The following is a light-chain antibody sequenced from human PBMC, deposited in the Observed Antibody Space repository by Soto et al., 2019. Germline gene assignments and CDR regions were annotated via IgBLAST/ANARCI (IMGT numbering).Light chain of an antibody. V-gene: IGKV1-12*01. Sequence: DIQVTQSPSSVSASVGDRVTITCRTSQDVSSWLAWYQQKPGKAPELLIYSASTLQTGVPSRFSGSGSGTDFTLTISSLQPEDFATYYCQPANSFPHTFGGGTKVEIK. CDR2: SAS. CDR1: QDVSSW. J-gene: IGKJ4*01. CDR3: QPANSFPHT.